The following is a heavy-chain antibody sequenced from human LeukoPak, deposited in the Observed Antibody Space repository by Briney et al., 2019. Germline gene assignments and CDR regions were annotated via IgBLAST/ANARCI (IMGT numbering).Heavy chain of an antibody. V-gene: IGHV3-74*01. CDR3: ARDFYYDFWSGYYH. J-gene: IGHJ4*02. Sequence: GGSLRLSCAVSGFTFSSYWMHWVRQAPGEGVMWVSRINSDGSSTTYADSVKGRFTISRDNAKNTLYLQMNSLRAEDTAVYYCARDFYYDFWSGYYHWGQGTLVTVSS. CDR2: INSDGSST. D-gene: IGHD3-3*01. CDR1: GFTFSSYW.